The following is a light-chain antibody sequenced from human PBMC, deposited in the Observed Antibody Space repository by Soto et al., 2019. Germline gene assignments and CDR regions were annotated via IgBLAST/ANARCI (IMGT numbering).Light chain of an antibody. V-gene: IGLV2-14*01. CDR3: ASFTNTYSYV. J-gene: IGLJ1*01. Sequence: QSALTQPASVSGSPGQSITISCTGTSGDVGAYDFGSWYQQHPGKAPRLMIYNVNNRPAGASNRFSRSKSGSTASLTISTLQAEDEADYYCASFTNTYSYVFGAGTKVTVL. CDR2: NVN. CDR1: SGDVGAYDF.